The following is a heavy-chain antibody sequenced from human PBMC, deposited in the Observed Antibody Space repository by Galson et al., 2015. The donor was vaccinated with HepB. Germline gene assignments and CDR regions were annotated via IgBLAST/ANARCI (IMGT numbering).Heavy chain of an antibody. CDR2: SSGGGGDT. V-gene: IGHV3-23*01. Sequence: SLRLSCAASGFTFTNYAMTWVRQAPGKGLEWVSASSGGGGDTYYADSVKGRFTISRDKSKNTLYLQMNSLRAEDSAVYYCAKKNGFFLSGMDVWGRGTTAALSS. CDR1: GFTFTNYA. D-gene: IGHD5-24*01. J-gene: IGHJ6*02. CDR3: AKKNGFFLSGMDV.